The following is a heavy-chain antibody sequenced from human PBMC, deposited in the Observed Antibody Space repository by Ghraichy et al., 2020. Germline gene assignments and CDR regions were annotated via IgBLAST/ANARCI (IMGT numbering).Heavy chain of an antibody. CDR1: GFSLSTSGVG. D-gene: IGHD3-22*01. J-gene: IGHJ3*02. CDR2: IYWDDDK. CDR3: AHRPNYYDSSGYRNDAFDI. Sequence: SGPTLVKPTQTLTLTCTFSGFSLSTSGVGVGWIRQPPGKALEWLALIYWDDDKRYSPSLNSSLTITKDTSKNQVVLTMTNMDPVDTATYYCAHRPNYYDSSGYRNDAFDIWGQGTMVTVSS. V-gene: IGHV2-5*02.